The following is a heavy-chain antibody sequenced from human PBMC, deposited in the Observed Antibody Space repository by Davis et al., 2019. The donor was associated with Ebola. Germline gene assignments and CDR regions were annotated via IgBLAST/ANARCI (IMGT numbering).Heavy chain of an antibody. V-gene: IGHV1-18*01. Sequence: ASVKVSCKASGYTFTSYGISWVRQAPGQGLEWMGWISAYNGNTNYAQKFQGRVTITADESTSTAYMELSSLRSEDTAVYYCARAGWLPYYYYYMDVWGKGTTVTVSS. CDR2: ISAYNGNT. CDR3: ARAGWLPYYYYYMDV. J-gene: IGHJ6*03. CDR1: GYTFTSYG. D-gene: IGHD5-12*01.